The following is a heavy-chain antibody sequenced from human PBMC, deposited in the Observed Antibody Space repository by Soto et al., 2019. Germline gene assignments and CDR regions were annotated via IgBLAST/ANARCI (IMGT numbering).Heavy chain of an antibody. D-gene: IGHD1-26*01. V-gene: IGHV3-30-3*01. J-gene: IGHJ6*02. CDR1: GFNFSSYA. CDR2: ISYDGSNK. CDR3: ARAGGSPRVGYYYYGMDV. Sequence: GGSLRLSCAASGFNFSSYAVHWVRQAPGKGLEWVAVISYDGSNKYYADSVKGRFTISRDNSKNTLYLQMNSLRAEDTAVYYCARAGGSPRVGYYYYGMDVWRQGTTVTVSS.